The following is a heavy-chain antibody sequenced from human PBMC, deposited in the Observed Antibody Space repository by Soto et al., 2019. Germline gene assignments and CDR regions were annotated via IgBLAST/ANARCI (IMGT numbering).Heavy chain of an antibody. CDR3: ARYDFWSVSHYYYYGMDV. V-gene: IGHV3-48*02. Sequence: GGSLRLCCAASGFPFSSYSMNWVRQAPGKGLEWVSYISSSSSTIYYADSVKGRFTISRDNAKNSLYLQMNSLRDEDTAVYYCARYDFWSVSHYYYYGMDVWGQGTTVTVSS. CDR2: ISSSSSTI. D-gene: IGHD3-3*01. CDR1: GFPFSSYS. J-gene: IGHJ6*02.